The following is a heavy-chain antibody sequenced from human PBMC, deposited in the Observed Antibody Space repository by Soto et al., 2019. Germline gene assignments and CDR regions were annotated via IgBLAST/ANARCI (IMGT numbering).Heavy chain of an antibody. D-gene: IGHD2-8*01. Sequence: QVQLQQWGAGLLKPSETLSLTCAVYGGSFSGYYWSWIRQPPGKGLEWIGEINHSGSTNYNPSLTSRFTISVDTSKNQFSLKLSSVTAADTAVYYCARGHDIVLMVYATFDYWGQGTLVTVSS. CDR2: INHSGST. CDR1: GGSFSGYY. V-gene: IGHV4-34*01. J-gene: IGHJ4*02. CDR3: ARGHDIVLMVYATFDY.